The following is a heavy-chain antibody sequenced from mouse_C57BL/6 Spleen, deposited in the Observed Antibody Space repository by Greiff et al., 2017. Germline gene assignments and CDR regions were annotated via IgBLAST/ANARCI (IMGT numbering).Heavy chain of an antibody. D-gene: IGHD2-4*01. CDR3: ARPIYYDYEDYAMDY. CDR2: ISSGSSTI. CDR1: GFTFSDYG. V-gene: IGHV5-17*01. J-gene: IGHJ4*01. Sequence: EVQGVESGGGLVKPGGSLKLSCAASGFTFSDYGMHWVRQAPEKGLEWVAYISSGSSTIYYADTVKGRFTISRDNAKNTLFLQMTSLRSEDTAMYYCARPIYYDYEDYAMDYWGQGTSVTVSS.